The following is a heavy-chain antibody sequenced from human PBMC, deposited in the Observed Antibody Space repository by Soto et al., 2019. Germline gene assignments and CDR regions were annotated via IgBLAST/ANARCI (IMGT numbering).Heavy chain of an antibody. Sequence: HLAQSGPEVKRPGASVKISCKASGFIFTDWFMHWVRQAPGQGPEWIGIINTSGGNSIYSQKFQERVTMTGDTSTSTLYVELSSLTSADTAVYYCAKEGAIPGEVDAWGQGTLVTVSS. V-gene: IGHV1-46*01. CDR2: INTSGGNS. CDR3: AKEGAIPGEVDA. D-gene: IGHD2-21*01. CDR1: GFIFTDWF. J-gene: IGHJ1*01.